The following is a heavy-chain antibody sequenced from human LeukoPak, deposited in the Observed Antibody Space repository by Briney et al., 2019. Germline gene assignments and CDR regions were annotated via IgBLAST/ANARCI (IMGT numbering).Heavy chain of an antibody. CDR3: ARGRTYRSSSWFDP. J-gene: IGHJ5*02. Sequence: PSETLSLTCTVSGGSISSSSYYWGWIRQPPGKGLEWIGYISYSGNTNYNPSLKSRVTISVDTSKNQFSLKLSSVTAADTAVYYCARGRTYRSSSWFDPWGQGTLVTVSS. CDR2: ISYSGNT. V-gene: IGHV4-61*05. D-gene: IGHD6-6*01. CDR1: GGSISSSSYY.